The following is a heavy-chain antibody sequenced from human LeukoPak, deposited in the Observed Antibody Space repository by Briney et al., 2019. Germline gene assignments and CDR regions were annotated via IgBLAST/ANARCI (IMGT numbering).Heavy chain of an antibody. CDR3: TRRDCSGGSCYLDY. J-gene: IGHJ4*02. V-gene: IGHV3-73*01. CDR1: GFTFSGSA. D-gene: IGHD2-15*01. Sequence: GGSLRLSCAASGFTFSGSAMHWVRQASGKGLEWVGRIRSKANSDATAYAASVKGRFTISRDDSKNTAYLQMNSLKTEDTAVYYCTRRDCSGGSCYLDYWGQGTLVTVSS. CDR2: IRSKANSDAT.